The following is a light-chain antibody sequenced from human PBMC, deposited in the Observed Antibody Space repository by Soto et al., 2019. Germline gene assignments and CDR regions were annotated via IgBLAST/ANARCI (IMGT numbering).Light chain of an antibody. CDR2: DAS. J-gene: IGKJ2*01. CDR1: QSISDW. V-gene: IGKV1-5*01. CDR3: KEYKSAT. Sequence: DIQMTQSPSTLSASVGDRVTITCRASQSISDWLAWYQQIPGRAPKLLIYDASTLQSGVPSRFSGSGSGTEFILTISSLQPDDSATYYCKEYKSATVGQGTKLQIK.